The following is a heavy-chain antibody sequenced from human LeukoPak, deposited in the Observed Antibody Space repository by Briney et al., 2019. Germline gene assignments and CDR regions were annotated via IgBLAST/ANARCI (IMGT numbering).Heavy chain of an antibody. V-gene: IGHV4-61*02. D-gene: IGHD6-19*01. Sequence: SETLSLTCTVSGGSISSSSYYWSWIRQPAGKGLEWIGRISTSGSTNYNPSLKSRVAISADTSKKHFSLRLSSVTAADTAVYYCARGGLRSGWYETIDYWGQGTLVTVSS. CDR2: ISTSGST. CDR3: ARGGLRSGWYETIDY. J-gene: IGHJ4*02. CDR1: GGSISSSSYY.